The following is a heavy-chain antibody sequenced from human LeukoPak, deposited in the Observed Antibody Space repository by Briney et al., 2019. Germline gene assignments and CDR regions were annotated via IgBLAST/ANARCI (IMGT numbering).Heavy chain of an antibody. V-gene: IGHV3-66*01. J-gene: IGHJ4*02. CDR2: FYSGGTI. CDR1: GFSVSNNY. Sequence: PGGSLRLSCAASGFSVSNNYMSWVRQAPGKGLEWVSVFYSGGTIRYADSVRGRFIISRDISKNTLYLQMNSLTAEDTAVYYCARDPHNSGSGRYFEYWGRGSLVTVSS. CDR3: ARDPHNSGSGRYFEY. D-gene: IGHD3-10*01.